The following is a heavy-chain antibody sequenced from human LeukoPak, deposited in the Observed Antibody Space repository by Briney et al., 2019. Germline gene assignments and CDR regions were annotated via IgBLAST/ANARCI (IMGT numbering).Heavy chain of an antibody. CDR3: ARESIAARPYYFDY. J-gene: IGHJ4*02. CDR1: GGSISSYY. Sequence: SETLSLTCTVSGGSISSYYWSWIRQPAGKGLEWIGRIYTSGSTNYNPSLKSRVTMSVGTSKNQFSLKLSSVTAADTAVYYCARESIAARPYYFDYWGQGTLVTVSS. CDR2: IYTSGST. V-gene: IGHV4-4*07. D-gene: IGHD6-6*01.